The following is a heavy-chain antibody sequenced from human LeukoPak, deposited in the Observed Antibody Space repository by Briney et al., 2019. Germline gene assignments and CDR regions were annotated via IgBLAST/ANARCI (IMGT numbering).Heavy chain of an antibody. CDR2: ISSSSSYI. CDR1: GFTFSSYS. Sequence: PGGSLRLSCAASGFTFSSYSMNWVRQAPGKGLEWVSSISSSSSYIHYADSVKGRFTISRDNAKNSLYLQMNSLRAEDTAVYYCARGRPMGADYWGQGTLVTVSS. V-gene: IGHV3-21*01. J-gene: IGHJ4*02. D-gene: IGHD3-10*01. CDR3: ARGRPMGADY.